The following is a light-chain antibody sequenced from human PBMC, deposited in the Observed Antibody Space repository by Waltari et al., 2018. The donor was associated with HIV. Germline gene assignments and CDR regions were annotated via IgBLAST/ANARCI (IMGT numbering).Light chain of an antibody. J-gene: IGLJ3*02. CDR3: LSYAGSSTWV. V-gene: IGLV2-23*02. Sequence: QSALTQPASVSGSPGQSITISCTGTSSDVGSYNLVSWYQQHPGKAPQLMIYEVNKWPAGDSDRFSGSKSGNTASLTISGLHAEDEADYYCLSYAGSSTWVFGGGTKWTVL. CDR2: EVN. CDR1: SSDVGSYNL.